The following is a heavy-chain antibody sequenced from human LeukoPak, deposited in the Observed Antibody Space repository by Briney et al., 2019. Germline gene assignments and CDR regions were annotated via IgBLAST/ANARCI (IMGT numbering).Heavy chain of an antibody. CDR3: AKGIGYGSGSYCLGY. J-gene: IGHJ4*02. CDR2: ISWNSGSI. V-gene: IGHV3-9*01. D-gene: IGHD3-10*01. CDR1: GFTFDDYA. Sequence: GGSLRLSCAASGFTFDDYAMHWVRQAPGKGLEWVSGISWNSGSIGYADSVKGRFTISRDNAKSSLYLQMNSLRAEDTALYYCAKGIGYGSGSYCLGYWGQGTLVTVSS.